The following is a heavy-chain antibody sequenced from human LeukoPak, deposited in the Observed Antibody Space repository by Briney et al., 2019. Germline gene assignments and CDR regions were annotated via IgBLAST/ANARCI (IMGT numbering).Heavy chain of an antibody. Sequence: ASVKVSCKASGYTFTGYYMHWVRQAPGQGLEWMGWINPNSGGTNYAQKFQGRVTMTRDTSISTAYMELSRLRSDDTAVYYCARTRIGLWFGELFRFDYWGQGTLVTVSS. J-gene: IGHJ4*02. V-gene: IGHV1-2*02. CDR1: GYTFTGYY. CDR2: INPNSGGT. CDR3: ARTRIGLWFGELFRFDY. D-gene: IGHD3-10*01.